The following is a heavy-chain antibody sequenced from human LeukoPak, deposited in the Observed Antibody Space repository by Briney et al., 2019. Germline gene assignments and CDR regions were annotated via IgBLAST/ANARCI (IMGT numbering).Heavy chain of an antibody. CDR3: ARSSQRVVAAIPFDY. V-gene: IGHV3-30*04. D-gene: IGHD2-15*01. CDR2: ISYDGSNK. CDR1: GFTFSSYA. Sequence: QAGGSLRLSCAASGFTFSSYAMHWVRQAPGKGLEWVAVISYDGSNKYYADSVKGRFTISRDNSKNTLYLQMNSPRAEDTAVYYCARSSQRVVAAIPFDYWGQGTLVTVSS. J-gene: IGHJ4*02.